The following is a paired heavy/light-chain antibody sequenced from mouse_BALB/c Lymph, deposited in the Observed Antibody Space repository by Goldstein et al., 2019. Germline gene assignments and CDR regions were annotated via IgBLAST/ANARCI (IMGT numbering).Light chain of an antibody. CDR3: QQHYSTPLT. Sequence: DIVMTQSHKFMSTSVGDRVSITCKASQDVSTAVAWYQQKPGQSPKLLIYWASTRHTGVPDRFTGSGSGTDYTLTISSVQAEDLALYYCQQHYSTPLTFGAGTKLELK. CDR2: WAS. V-gene: IGKV6-25*01. CDR1: QDVSTA. J-gene: IGKJ5*01.
Heavy chain of an antibody. CDR1: GFTFSDYY. Sequence: EVQLVESGGGLVKPGGSLKLSCAASGFTFSDYYMYWVRQTPEKRLEWVATISDGGSYTYYPDSVKGRFTISRDNAKNNLYLQMSSLKSEDTAMYYCARSLRRGFAYWGQGTLVTVSA. V-gene: IGHV5-4*02. CDR3: ARSLRRGFAY. D-gene: IGHD1-1*01. CDR2: ISDGGSYT. J-gene: IGHJ3*01.